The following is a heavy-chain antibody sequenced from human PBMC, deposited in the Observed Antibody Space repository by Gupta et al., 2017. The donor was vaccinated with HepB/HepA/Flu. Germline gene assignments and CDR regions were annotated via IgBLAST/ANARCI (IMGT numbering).Heavy chain of an antibody. J-gene: IGHJ4*01. Sequence: LQLQESGPGLVKPSETLSLTCNVSGGSITMSSYYWGWIRQSPGKGLQWIGSIYYSGNTYYNPSLKSRITISVDTSKNQFSLKLNSVTAADTAVYYCVRPNYGDYLFAFDYWGHGTPVIVSS. D-gene: IGHD4-17*01. CDR3: VRPNYGDYLFAFDY. CDR2: IYYSGNT. V-gene: IGHV4-39*01. CDR1: GGSITMSSYY.